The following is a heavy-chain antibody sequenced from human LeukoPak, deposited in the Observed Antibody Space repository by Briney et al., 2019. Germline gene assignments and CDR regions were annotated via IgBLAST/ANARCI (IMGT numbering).Heavy chain of an antibody. CDR1: GFXXNXYD. J-gene: IGHJ5*02. Sequence: PGGSLRLSCAASGFXXNXYDXXWVXXXPGKXXXXVXXXWFDXRNNDYADSVKGRFTISRDTSKNTVNLQMNSLRAEDTAVYYCARARGAHGDDGPTLSSWGQGTLVTVSS. D-gene: IGHD4-17*01. V-gene: IGHV3-33*01. CDR2: XWFDXRNN. CDR3: ARARGAHGDDGPTLSS.